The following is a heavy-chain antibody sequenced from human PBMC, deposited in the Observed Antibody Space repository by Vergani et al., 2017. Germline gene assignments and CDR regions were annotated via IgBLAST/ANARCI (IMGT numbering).Heavy chain of an antibody. Sequence: VQLVESGGGFVKPGGSLRLSCGASGFMFSNYWMNWVRQAPGKGLEWIGRIRSKNDGGTADYAAPLKGRFTISRDDSKDSAFLLVNNLKTEDTAVYFCYTDYHDYWGQGTLVTVSS. D-gene: IGHD2-2*02. CDR1: GFMFSNYW. CDR2: IRSKNDGGTA. CDR3: YTDYHDY. V-gene: IGHV3-15*01. J-gene: IGHJ4*02.